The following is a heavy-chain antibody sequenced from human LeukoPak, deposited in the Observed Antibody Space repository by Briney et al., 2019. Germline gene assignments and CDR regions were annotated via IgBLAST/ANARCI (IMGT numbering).Heavy chain of an antibody. CDR1: GGTFSSYA. CDR2: INPNSGGT. Sequence: ASVKVSCKASGGTFSSYAISWVRQAPGQGLEWMGRINPNSGGTNYAQKFQGRVTMTRDTSISTAYMELSRLRSDDTAVYYCARDHDAFDIWGQGTMVTVSS. J-gene: IGHJ3*02. CDR3: ARDHDAFDI. V-gene: IGHV1-2*06.